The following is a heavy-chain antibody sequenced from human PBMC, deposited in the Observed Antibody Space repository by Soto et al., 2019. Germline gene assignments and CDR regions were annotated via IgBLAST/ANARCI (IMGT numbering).Heavy chain of an antibody. D-gene: IGHD6-25*01. CDR3: AIDGRDGYPPEGIDV. Sequence: SETLSLTCTVSGGSISSGGYYWSWIRQHPGKGLEWIGYIYYSGSTYYNPSLKSRVTISVDTSKNQFSLKLSSVTAADTAVYYCAIDGRDGYPPEGIDVCGQGTTVTVSS. V-gene: IGHV4-31*03. J-gene: IGHJ6*02. CDR1: GGSISSGGYY. CDR2: IYYSGST.